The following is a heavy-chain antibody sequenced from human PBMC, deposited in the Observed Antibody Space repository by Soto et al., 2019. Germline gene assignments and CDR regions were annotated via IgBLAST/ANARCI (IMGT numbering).Heavy chain of an antibody. CDR1: GFSLSTSGVG. J-gene: IGHJ4*02. V-gene: IGHV2-5*02. CDR3: TLAVYCSGGSCYDY. Sequence: QITLKESGPTLVKPTQTLTLTCTFSGFSLSTSGVGVGWIRQPPGKALEWLALIYWDDDKRYSPSLKSRLTITKDTSKHQVVLTTTHMDPVDTATYYCTLAVYCSGGSCYDYWGQGTLVTVSS. CDR2: IYWDDDK. D-gene: IGHD2-15*01.